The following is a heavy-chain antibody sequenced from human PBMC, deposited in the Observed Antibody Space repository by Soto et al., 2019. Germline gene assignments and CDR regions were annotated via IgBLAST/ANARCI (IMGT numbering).Heavy chain of an antibody. V-gene: IGHV1-18*01. CDR2: ISAYNGNT. CDR3: ARVSPDHRSGYSDPFDY. J-gene: IGHJ4*02. D-gene: IGHD3-22*01. CDR1: GYTFTSYG. Sequence: QVQLVQSGAEVKKPGASVKVSCKASGYTFTSYGISWVRQAPGQGLEWMGWISAYNGNTNYAQKLQGRVTMTTDTPTSTAYMELRSLRSDDTAVYYCARVSPDHRSGYSDPFDYWGQGTLVTVSS.